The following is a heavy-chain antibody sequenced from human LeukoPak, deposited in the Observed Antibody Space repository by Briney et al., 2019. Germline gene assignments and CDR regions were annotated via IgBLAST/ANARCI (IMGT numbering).Heavy chain of an antibody. J-gene: IGHJ4*02. D-gene: IGHD6-13*01. CDR2: INWNGGST. V-gene: IGHV3-20*04. CDR3: ARTGYSSSWRNYFDY. CDR1: GFTFDDYG. Sequence: GGSLRLSCAASGFTFDDYGMSWVRQPPRKGLEWVSGINWNGGSTGYADSVKGRFTISRDNAKNSLYLQMNSLRAEDTALYYCARTGYSSSWRNYFDYWGQGTLVTVSS.